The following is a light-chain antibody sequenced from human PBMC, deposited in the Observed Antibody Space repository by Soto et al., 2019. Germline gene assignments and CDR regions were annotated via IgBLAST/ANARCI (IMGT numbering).Light chain of an antibody. CDR1: QSVSSSY. J-gene: IGKJ2*01. V-gene: IGKV3-20*01. Sequence: EIVLTQSPGTLSLSPGERATLSCRASQSVSSSYLSWFQQQPGQAPSLLIYGASSRSTGIPDRFSGSRSGTDVSLTISRLEDEDVAVYYCQHYGRTPPYTFGQGTKLEIK. CDR2: GAS. CDR3: QHYGRTPPYT.